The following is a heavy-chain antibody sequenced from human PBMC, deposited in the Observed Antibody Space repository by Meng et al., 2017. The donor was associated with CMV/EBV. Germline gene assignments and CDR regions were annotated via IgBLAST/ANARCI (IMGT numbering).Heavy chain of an antibody. CDR1: GYTFTSYY. D-gene: IGHD1-26*01. J-gene: IGHJ4*02. CDR3: ARVVGADHFDY. Sequence: KVSCKASGYTFTSYYMPWVRQAPGQGLEWMGIINPSGGSTSYAQKFQGRVTMTRDTSTSTVYMELSSLRSEDTAVYYCARVVGADHFDYWGQGTLVTVSS. V-gene: IGHV1-46*01. CDR2: INPSGGST.